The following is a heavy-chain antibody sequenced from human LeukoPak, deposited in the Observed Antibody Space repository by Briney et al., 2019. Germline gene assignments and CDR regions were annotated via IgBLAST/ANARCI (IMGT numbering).Heavy chain of an antibody. CDR2: VYYSGST. CDR1: GGSISDINYY. J-gene: IGHJ6*02. V-gene: IGHV4-39*07. Sequence: SETLSLTCNVSGGSISDINYYWAWIRQPPGKGLEWIASVYYSGSTHYNPSLKSRVTISGDTSKNQFSLKVTSVTVADTAVYYCARGSGASGIYGMDVWGQGTTVTVSS. D-gene: IGHD3-10*01. CDR3: ARGSGASGIYGMDV.